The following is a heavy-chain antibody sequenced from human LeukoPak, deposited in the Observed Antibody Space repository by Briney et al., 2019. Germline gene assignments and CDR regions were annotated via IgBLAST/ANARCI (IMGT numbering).Heavy chain of an antibody. J-gene: IGHJ6*02. V-gene: IGHV4-61*01. CDR2: IYYSGST. Sequence: SETLSLTCTVSGGSISSSSYYWGWIRQPPGKGLEWIGYIYYSGSTNYNPSLKSRVTISVDTSKNQFSLKLSSVTAADTAVYYCARDYIAGGMDVWGQGTTVTVSS. CDR1: GGSISSSSYY. CDR3: ARDYIAGGMDV. D-gene: IGHD6-13*01.